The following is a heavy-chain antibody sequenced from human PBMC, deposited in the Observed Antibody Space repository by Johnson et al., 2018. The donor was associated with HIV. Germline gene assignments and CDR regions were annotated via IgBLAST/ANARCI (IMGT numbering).Heavy chain of an antibody. CDR1: GFTFSDYY. D-gene: IGHD1-1*01. J-gene: IGHJ3*01. CDR2: ISKDGSNE. CDR3: AKGLADWNDSDAFDV. Sequence: VQLVESGGGLVQPGGSLRLSCAASGFTFSDYYMRWIRQAPGKGLEWVAVISKDGSNESYADSVKGRFTISRDNSENTLYVQMNSLRVEDTAVYYCAKGLADWNDSDAFDVWGRGTMVTVSS. V-gene: IGHV3-30*18.